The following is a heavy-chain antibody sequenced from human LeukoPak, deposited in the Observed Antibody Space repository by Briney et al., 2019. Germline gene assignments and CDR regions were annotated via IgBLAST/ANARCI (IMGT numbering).Heavy chain of an antibody. V-gene: IGHV1-18*01. Sequence: ASVKVSCKASGYTFTSYGISWVRQAPGQGLEWMGWISAYNGNTNYAQKLQGRVTMTTDTSTSTAYVELRSLRSDDTAVYYCATLPYNWNYYYGMDVWGQGTKVTVSS. CDR3: ATLPYNWNYYYGMDV. CDR1: GYTFTSYG. D-gene: IGHD1-20*01. CDR2: ISAYNGNT. J-gene: IGHJ6*02.